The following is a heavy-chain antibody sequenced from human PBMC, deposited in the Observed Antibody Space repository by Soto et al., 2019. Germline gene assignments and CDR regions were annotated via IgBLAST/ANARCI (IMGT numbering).Heavy chain of an antibody. CDR3: ARGGGGDYYYDSSGYYY. V-gene: IGHV3-30-3*01. CDR1: GFTFSSYA. CDR2: ISYDGSNK. J-gene: IGHJ4*02. Sequence: PGGSLRLSCAASGFTFSSYAMHWVRQAPGKGLEWVAVISYDGSNKYYADSVKGRFTISRDNSKNTLYLQMNSLRAEDTAAYYCARGGGGDYYYDSSGYYYWGQGTLVTVSS. D-gene: IGHD3-22*01.